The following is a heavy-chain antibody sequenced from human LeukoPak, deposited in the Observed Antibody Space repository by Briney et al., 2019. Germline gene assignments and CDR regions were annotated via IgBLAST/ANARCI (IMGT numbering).Heavy chain of an antibody. J-gene: IGHJ6*03. CDR2: INSDGSST. Sequence: GGSLRLSCAASGSTFSNYWMHWVRQAPGKGLVWVSCINSDGSSTTYADSVKGRFTISRDNAKNTLYLQMNSLRAEDTAVYYCASGYYMDVWGKGTTVTVSS. CDR1: GSTFSNYW. CDR3: ASGYYMDV. V-gene: IGHV3-74*01.